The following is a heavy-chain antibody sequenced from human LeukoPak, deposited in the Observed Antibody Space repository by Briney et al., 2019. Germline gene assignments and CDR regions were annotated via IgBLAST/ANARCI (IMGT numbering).Heavy chain of an antibody. CDR3: ARRAQGYYDSSGYLNWFDP. CDR1: GGAVTSFY. D-gene: IGHD3-22*01. Sequence: SETLSLTCSVSGGAVTSFYWSWIRQSPGKGLEWIGYFYYSGSTKYNPSLKSRVTMSGDTSKNQFSLKLSSVTAADTAVYYCARRAQGYYDSSGYLNWFDPWGQGTLVTVSS. V-gene: IGHV4-59*08. CDR2: FYYSGST. J-gene: IGHJ5*02.